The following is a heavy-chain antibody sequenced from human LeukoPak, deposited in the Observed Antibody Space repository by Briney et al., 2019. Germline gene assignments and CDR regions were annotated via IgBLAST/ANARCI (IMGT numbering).Heavy chain of an antibody. CDR3: VRGGYGPDY. CDR1: GFTFSTYW. Sequence: GGSLRLSCAASGFTFSTYWMSWVRQAPGKGLEWVADIKQDGSVKNYVDSVKGRFTISRDNAKNSLYLQMNSLRADDTAMYYCVRGGYGPDYWGQGTLVTVSS. V-gene: IGHV3-7*03. CDR2: IKQDGSVK. J-gene: IGHJ4*02. D-gene: IGHD5-12*01.